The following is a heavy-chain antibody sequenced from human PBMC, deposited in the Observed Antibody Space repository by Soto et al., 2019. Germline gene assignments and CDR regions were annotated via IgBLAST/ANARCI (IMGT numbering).Heavy chain of an antibody. CDR3: ARVDSSGYEYYYGMDV. D-gene: IGHD3-22*01. V-gene: IGHV1-3*01. CDR2: INGGNGNT. CDR1: AYPFSKDA. Sequence: VSVKVSCKASAYPFSKDAMHWVRQAPGPRLEWMGWINGGNGNTKYSQKFQGRVTITRDTSASTAYMELSSLTSEDTAVYYCARVDSSGYEYYYGMDVWGQGTTVTVS. J-gene: IGHJ6*02.